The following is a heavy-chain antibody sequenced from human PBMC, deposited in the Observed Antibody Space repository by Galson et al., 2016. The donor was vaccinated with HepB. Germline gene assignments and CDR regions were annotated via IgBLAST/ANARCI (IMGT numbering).Heavy chain of an antibody. D-gene: IGHD3-10*01. CDR2: INPGDSDT. V-gene: IGHV5-51*01. CDR3: ARRSSDAFDI. Sequence: QSGAEVKKPGESLKISCKASGYIFTSYWIGWVRQMPGKGLEWMTIINPGDSDTRYSPSSQGQVTISADKSISAAYLQWNSLKASDTAIYYCARRSSDAFDIWGQGTMVTVSS. CDR1: GYIFTSYW. J-gene: IGHJ3*02.